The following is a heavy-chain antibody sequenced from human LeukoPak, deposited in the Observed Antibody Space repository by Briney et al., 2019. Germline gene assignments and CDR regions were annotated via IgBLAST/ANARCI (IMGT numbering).Heavy chain of an antibody. J-gene: IGHJ4*02. CDR1: GGSLSSDSYY. CDR3: ASLAVAGLSEGY. Sequence: SETLSLTCTVSGGSLSSDSYYWAWIRQPPGTGLEWIASIYYSGSTYYNPSLKSRVPISVATSRNQFALTLSSVTSADTALYYCASLAVAGLSEGYWGQGTLVIVSS. V-gene: IGHV4-39*01. D-gene: IGHD6-19*01. CDR2: IYYSGST.